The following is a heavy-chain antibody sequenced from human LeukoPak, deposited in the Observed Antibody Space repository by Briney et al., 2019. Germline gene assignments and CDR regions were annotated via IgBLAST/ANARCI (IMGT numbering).Heavy chain of an antibody. J-gene: IGHJ4*02. CDR2: ISHSGST. V-gene: IGHV4-38-2*01. CDR3: ARKSYGDFHFDY. Sequence: SETLSLTCAVSGYSITSAYYWGWIRQPPGKGLEWIATISHSGSTNYNPSLKSRVTISVDTSKNQFSLKLSSVTAADTAVYYCARKSYGDFHFDYWGQGTLVTVSS. D-gene: IGHD4-17*01. CDR1: GYSITSAYY.